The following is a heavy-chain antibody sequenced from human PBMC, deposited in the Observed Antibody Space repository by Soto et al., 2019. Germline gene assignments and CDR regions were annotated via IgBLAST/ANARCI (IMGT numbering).Heavy chain of an antibody. D-gene: IGHD6-13*01. Sequence: GGSLRLSCAASGFTFSSYGMHWVRQAPGKGLEWVAVIWYDGSNKYYADSVKGRFTISRDNSKNTLYLQMNSLRAEDTAVYYCAREAAAGTYSYYGVDVWGQGTTVTVSS. J-gene: IGHJ6*02. CDR2: IWYDGSNK. CDR3: AREAAAGTYSYYGVDV. V-gene: IGHV3-33*01. CDR1: GFTFSSYG.